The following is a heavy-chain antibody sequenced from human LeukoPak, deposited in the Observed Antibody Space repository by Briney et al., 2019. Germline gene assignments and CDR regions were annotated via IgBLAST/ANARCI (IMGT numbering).Heavy chain of an antibody. D-gene: IGHD6-19*01. CDR3: VRHVSSGWDYYNGLDV. V-gene: IGHV4-39*01. CDR1: GGSIGSSGFY. CDR2: IYYPEST. J-gene: IGHJ6*02. Sequence: PSETLSLTCKVSGGSIGSSGFYWGWIRQPPGKGLEWIGSIYYPESTHYNPSLESRVTISVDTSKYQVSLTLSTVTATDTAVYYCVRHVSSGWDYYNGLDVWGQGTTVTVSS.